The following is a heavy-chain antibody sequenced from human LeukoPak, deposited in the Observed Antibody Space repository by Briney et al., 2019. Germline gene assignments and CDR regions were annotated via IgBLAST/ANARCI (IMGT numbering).Heavy chain of an antibody. CDR3: AREVRAGIAAAGTRYYYYMDV. CDR2: IYHSGNT. D-gene: IGHD6-13*01. V-gene: IGHV4-38-2*02. Sequence: SETLSLTCTVSGFSISSGYYWGWIRQPPGKGLEWIASIYHSGNTYYNPSLKSRVTISVDTSKNQFSLKLSSVTAADTAVYYCAREVRAGIAAAGTRYYYYMDVWGKGTTVTVSS. CDR1: GFSISSGYY. J-gene: IGHJ6*03.